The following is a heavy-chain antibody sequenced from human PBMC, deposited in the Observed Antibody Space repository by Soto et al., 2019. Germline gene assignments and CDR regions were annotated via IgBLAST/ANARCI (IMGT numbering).Heavy chain of an antibody. V-gene: IGHV3-23*01. Sequence: PGGSLRLSCAASGFTFSSYAMSWVRQAPGKGLEWVSAISGSGGSTYYADSVKGRFTISRDNSKNTLYLQMNSLRAEDTAVYYCANGFMMYHYDSSYYFDYWGQGTLVTVSS. CDR1: GFTFSSYA. CDR3: ANGFMMYHYDSSYYFDY. J-gene: IGHJ4*02. CDR2: ISGSGGST. D-gene: IGHD3-22*01.